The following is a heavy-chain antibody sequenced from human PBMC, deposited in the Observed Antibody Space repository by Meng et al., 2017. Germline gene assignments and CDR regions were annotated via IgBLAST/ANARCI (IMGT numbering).Heavy chain of an antibody. J-gene: IGHJ3*02. D-gene: IGHD6-19*01. V-gene: IGHV3-48*03. CDR3: ASLAVAVDACDI. Sequence: GGSLRLSCAASGFTFSSYEMNWVRQAPGKGLEWVSYISSSGSTIYYADSVKGRFTISRDNAKNSLYLQMNSLRAEDTAVYYCASLAVAVDACDIWGQGTMVTVSS. CDR1: GFTFSSYE. CDR2: ISSSGSTI.